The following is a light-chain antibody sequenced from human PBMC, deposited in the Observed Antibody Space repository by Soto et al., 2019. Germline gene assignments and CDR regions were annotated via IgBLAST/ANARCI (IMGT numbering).Light chain of an antibody. CDR3: CSSAGYMV. CDR1: SSDVGSYNL. CDR2: EGS. V-gene: IGLV2-23*01. J-gene: IGLJ3*02. Sequence: QSALTQPASVSGSPGQSITISCTGTSSDVGSYNLVSWYQHHPGKAPKLMIYEGSKRPSGVSNLFSGSKSGNTASLTISGLQADDEAYYYCCSSAGYMVFGGGTKLTVL.